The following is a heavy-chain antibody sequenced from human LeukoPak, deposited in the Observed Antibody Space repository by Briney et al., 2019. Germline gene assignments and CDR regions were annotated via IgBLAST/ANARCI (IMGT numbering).Heavy chain of an antibody. CDR1: GGSISSYY. CDR3: ARVTGYMTEDYFDY. Sequence: SETLSLTCTVSGGSISSYYWSWIRQPPGKGLEWIGYIYYSGSTNYNPSLKSRVTISIDTSKNQFSLRLSSVTAADTAVYYCARVTGYMTEDYFDYWGQGTLITVSS. CDR2: IYYSGST. J-gene: IGHJ4*02. D-gene: IGHD6-13*01. V-gene: IGHV4-59*01.